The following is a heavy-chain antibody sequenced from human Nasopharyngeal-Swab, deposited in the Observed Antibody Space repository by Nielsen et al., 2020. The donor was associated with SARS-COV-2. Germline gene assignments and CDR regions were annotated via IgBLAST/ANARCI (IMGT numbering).Heavy chain of an antibody. V-gene: IGHV4-39*07. J-gene: IGHJ4*02. CDR1: GGSISSSSYY. CDR2: INHSGST. CDR3: ARGYNWTRGFVSRGFDY. Sequence: ESLKISCTVSGGSISSSSYYWGWIRQPPGKGLEWIGEINHSGSTNYNPSLKSRVTISVDTSKNQFSLKLSSVTAADTAVYYCARGYNWTRGFVSRGFDYWGQGTLVTVSS. D-gene: IGHD1-20*01.